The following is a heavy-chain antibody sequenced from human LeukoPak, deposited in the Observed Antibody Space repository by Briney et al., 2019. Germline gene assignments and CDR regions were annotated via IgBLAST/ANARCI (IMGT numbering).Heavy chain of an antibody. J-gene: IGHJ4*02. CDR1: GFTASDSY. V-gene: IGHV3-66*01. Sequence: PGGSLRLSCAASGFTASDSYMSWVRQAPGKGLEWVSVIYSGGSTYYADSVKGRFTITRDNSNNTLYLQMNSLRVEDTAMYYCARDLSVLTATPRDYWGQGTLVTVSS. D-gene: IGHD2-21*02. CDR2: IYSGGST. CDR3: ARDLSVLTATPRDY.